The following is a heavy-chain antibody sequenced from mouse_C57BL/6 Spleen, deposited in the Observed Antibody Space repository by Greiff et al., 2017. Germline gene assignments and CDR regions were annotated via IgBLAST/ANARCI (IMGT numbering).Heavy chain of an antibody. Sequence: EVKLVESGGGLVQPGGSLKLSCAASGFTFSDYYMYWVRQTPEKRLEWVAYISNGGGSTYYPDTVKGRFTISRDNAKNTLYLQMSRLKSEDTAMYYCARQRGFAYWGQGTLVTVSA. CDR2: ISNGGGST. J-gene: IGHJ3*01. V-gene: IGHV5-12*01. CDR3: ARQRGFAY. CDR1: GFTFSDYY.